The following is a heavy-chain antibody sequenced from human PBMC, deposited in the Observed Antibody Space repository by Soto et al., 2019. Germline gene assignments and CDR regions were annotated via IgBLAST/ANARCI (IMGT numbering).Heavy chain of an antibody. CDR3: SRHTSGPVTDAFDI. J-gene: IGHJ3*02. Sequence: GGSLRLSCAASGFTFSGSAMHWVRQASGEGLEWVGHIRSKANTYATAYAASVKGRFTISRDDSKDTAYLQMNSLKTEDTAVYYCSRHTSGPVTDAFDIWGQGTMVTVSS. D-gene: IGHD2-21*02. CDR1: GFTFSGSA. CDR2: IRSKANTYAT. V-gene: IGHV3-73*01.